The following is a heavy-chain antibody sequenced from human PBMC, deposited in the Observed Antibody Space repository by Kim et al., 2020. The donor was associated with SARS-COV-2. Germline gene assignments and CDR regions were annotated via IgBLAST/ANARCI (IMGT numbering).Heavy chain of an antibody. CDR2: ISRSGGTA. V-gene: IGHV3-23*01. Sequence: GGSLRLSCAASGFTFSSYAMTWVRQAPGKGLEWVSTISRSGGTAFSGDSVKGRFTISRDNSKNTLYLQMSSLRVEDTAVYYCTKSLYCTTTACSMSFDLWGRGTLVTVSS. J-gene: IGHJ2*01. CDR1: GFTFSSYA. D-gene: IGHD2-2*01. CDR3: TKSLYCTTTACSMSFDL.